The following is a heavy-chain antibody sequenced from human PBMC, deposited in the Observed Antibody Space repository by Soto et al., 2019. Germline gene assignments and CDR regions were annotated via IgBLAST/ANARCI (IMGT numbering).Heavy chain of an antibody. D-gene: IGHD4-4*01. CDR3: ARDNDRLQLGGNYYYILDV. J-gene: IGHJ6*02. Sequence: QVQLVQSGAEMKEAGSSVKVSCKTSGGTFSSSAIRWLRRAAGQGLEWMGGIIPLFRTPDYAQKFQGRVTIAADESTSTAYMELSSLRSEDTAVYYCARDNDRLQLGGNYYYILDVWGQGTTITVSS. CDR1: GGTFSSSA. V-gene: IGHV1-69*12. CDR2: IIPLFRTP.